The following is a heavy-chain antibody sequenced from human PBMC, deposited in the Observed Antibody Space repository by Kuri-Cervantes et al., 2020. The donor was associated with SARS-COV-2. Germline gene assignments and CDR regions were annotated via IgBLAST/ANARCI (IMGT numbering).Heavy chain of an antibody. J-gene: IGHJ6*02. D-gene: IGHD2-2*01. Sequence: GVSLRLSAKGSGYSFANYWIGWARQMPGEGLGWMGVTYIAGPDTRYSPSFQGHVTISADKSISTAYLQWGSLKASDSAMYYCGTSHCSSNVCSKRGDDGVDVWGQGTTVTVSS. V-gene: IGHV5-51*01. CDR1: GYSFANYW. CDR2: TYIAGPDT. CDR3: GTSHCSSNVCSKRGDDGVDV.